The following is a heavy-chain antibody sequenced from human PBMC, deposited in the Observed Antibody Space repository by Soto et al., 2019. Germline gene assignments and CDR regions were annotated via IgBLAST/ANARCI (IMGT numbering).Heavy chain of an antibody. CDR3: ARGSEWELGDDMGY. J-gene: IGHJ4*02. CDR2: INSDGSST. D-gene: IGHD1-26*01. Sequence: EVQLVESGGGLVQPGGSLRLSCAASGFTFSSYWMHWVRQAPGKGLVWVSRINSDGSSTSYADSVKGRFTISRDNAKNTLDLQMNSLRAEDTAVYYCARGSEWELGDDMGYWGQGTLVTVSS. V-gene: IGHV3-74*01. CDR1: GFTFSSYW.